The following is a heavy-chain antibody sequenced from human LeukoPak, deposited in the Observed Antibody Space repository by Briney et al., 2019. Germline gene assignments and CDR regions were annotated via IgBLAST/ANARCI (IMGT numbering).Heavy chain of an antibody. CDR2: IPYDGSNK. CDR1: GFTFSTYG. CDR3: ARRYYYDNSGYYYAVDY. D-gene: IGHD3-22*01. J-gene: IGHJ4*02. V-gene: IGHV3-30*03. Sequence: GGSLRLSCEASGFTFSTYGMHWVRQAPGKGLEWITLIPYDGSNKYYADSVKGRFTISRDNSKNTVYLQMNSLRTEDTAVYYCARRYYYDNSGYYYAVDYWGQGTLVSVSS.